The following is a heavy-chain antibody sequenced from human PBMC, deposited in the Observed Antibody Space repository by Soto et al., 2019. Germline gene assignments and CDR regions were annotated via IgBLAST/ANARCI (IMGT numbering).Heavy chain of an antibody. CDR1: GSISTTTP. CDR3: ATSFRYFDN. Sequence: GGSLRLSCAASGSISTTTPLSWVRQAPGKGLEWVSTISGRGTNTYYADSVKGRFIISRDNLKNTVNLQMNGLGVEDMAIYYCATSFRYFDNWGQGTRVTV. J-gene: IGHJ4*02. V-gene: IGHV3-23*01. CDR2: ISGRGTNT.